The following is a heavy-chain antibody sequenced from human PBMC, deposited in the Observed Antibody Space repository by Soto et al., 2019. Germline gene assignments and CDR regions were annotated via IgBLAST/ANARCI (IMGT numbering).Heavy chain of an antibody. V-gene: IGHV1-69*01. CDR3: ARALPYDSSSWFDP. CDR2: IIPIFGTA. D-gene: IGHD3-22*01. Sequence: QVRLVQSGAEVKKPGSSVKVSCKASGGTFSSYAISWVRQAPGQGLEWMGGIIPIFGTANYAPKFQGRVTITADESTSTADMELSSMSSEDTAVYYCARALPYDSSSWFDPWGQEPLVTVSS. CDR1: GGTFSSYA. J-gene: IGHJ5*02.